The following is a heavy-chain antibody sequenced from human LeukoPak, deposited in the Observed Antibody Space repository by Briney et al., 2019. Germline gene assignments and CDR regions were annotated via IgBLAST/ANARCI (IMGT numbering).Heavy chain of an antibody. CDR3: ARGPAPQCSGGSCYLPGDY. CDR2: INNDGSSV. D-gene: IGHD2-15*01. J-gene: IGHJ4*02. CDR1: GFTFSSHW. Sequence: GGSLRLSCAASGFTFSSHWMHWVRQAPGKGLVWPSRINNDGSSVSYADSVKGRFTISRDNAKNTLYLQMNSLGVEDTAVYYRARGPAPQCSGGSCYLPGDYWGQGTLVTVSS. V-gene: IGHV3-74*01.